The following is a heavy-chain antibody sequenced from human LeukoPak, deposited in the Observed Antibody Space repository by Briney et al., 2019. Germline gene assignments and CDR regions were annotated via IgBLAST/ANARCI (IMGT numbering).Heavy chain of an antibody. J-gene: IGHJ3*02. CDR3: ARSEIIVGATGDAFDI. CDR1: GYTFTGYY. CDR2: INPNSGGT. Sequence: GASVKVSCKASGYTFTGYYMHWVRQAPGQGLEWMGRINPNSGGTNYAQKFQGRVTMTRDTSISTAYMELSRLRSDDTAVYYCARSEIIVGATGDAFDIWGQGTMVTVSS. D-gene: IGHD1-26*01. V-gene: IGHV1-2*06.